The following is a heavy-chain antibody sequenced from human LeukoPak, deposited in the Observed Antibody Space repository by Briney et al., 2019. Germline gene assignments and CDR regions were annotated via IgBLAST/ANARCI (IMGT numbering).Heavy chain of an antibody. CDR2: SKSKIDGGTT. V-gene: IGHV3-15*01. D-gene: IGHD1-26*01. J-gene: IGHJ4*02. CDR3: TTDKVGAATFDY. Sequence: GGSLRLSCAASGFIFSNAWMSWVRQAPGKGLEWVGRSKSKIDGGTTDHAAPVKGRFTISRDDSKNTLYLQMNSLKTEDTAVYYCTTDKVGAATFDYWGQGTLVTVSS. CDR1: GFIFSNAW.